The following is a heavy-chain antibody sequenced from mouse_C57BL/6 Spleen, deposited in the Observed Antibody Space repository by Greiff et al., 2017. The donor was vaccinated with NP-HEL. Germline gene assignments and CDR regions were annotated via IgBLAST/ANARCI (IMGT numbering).Heavy chain of an antibody. Sequence: QVQLQQPGTELVKPGASVKLSFKASGYTFTSYWMHWVKQRPGQGLEWIGNINPSNGGTNYNEKFKSKATLTVDKSSSTAYMQLSSLTSEDSAVYYCARVFFPYYYAMDYWGQGTSVTVSS. J-gene: IGHJ4*01. CDR2: INPSNGGT. CDR3: ARVFFPYYYAMDY. CDR1: GYTFTSYW. V-gene: IGHV1-53*01.